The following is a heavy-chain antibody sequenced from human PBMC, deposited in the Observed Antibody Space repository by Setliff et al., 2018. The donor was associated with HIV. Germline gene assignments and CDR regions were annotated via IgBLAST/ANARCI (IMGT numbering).Heavy chain of an antibody. Sequence: SETLSLTCTVSGVSITTYYGSWIRQTPGKGLEWIGYIYYIGSVIYNYSFESRVTMTLDMSKSQFSLSLRSLTAADTAVYYCASWHGGQEAFEIWGQGSKVTVSS. V-gene: IGHV4-59*01. CDR2: IYYIGSV. CDR3: ASWHGGQEAFEI. CDR1: GVSITTYY. D-gene: IGHD3-16*01. J-gene: IGHJ3*02.